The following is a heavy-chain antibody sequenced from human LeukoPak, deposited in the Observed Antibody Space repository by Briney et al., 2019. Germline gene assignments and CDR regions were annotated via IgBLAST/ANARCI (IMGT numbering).Heavy chain of an antibody. CDR2: ISSSGSTI. CDR3: ARVPYGGNSYYYYYMDV. V-gene: IGHV3-11*04. J-gene: IGHJ6*03. CDR1: GFTFSDYY. Sequence: PGGSLRLSCAASGFTFSDYYMSWIRQAPGKGLEWVTYISSSGSTIYYADSVKGRFTISRDNAKNSLYLQMNSLRAEDTAVYYCARVPYGGNSYYYYYMDVWGKGTTVTVSS. D-gene: IGHD4-23*01.